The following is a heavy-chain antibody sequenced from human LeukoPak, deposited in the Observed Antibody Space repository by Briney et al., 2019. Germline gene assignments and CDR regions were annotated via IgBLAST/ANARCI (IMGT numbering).Heavy chain of an antibody. CDR3: ARIGYSSSSLDF. CDR2: IKQDGSVK. Sequence: GGSLRLSCAASGFTFTNYWMTWVRQAPGKGLEWVANIKQDGSVKYYVDSVKGRFTISRDNAKNSLYLQMNSLRAEDTAVYNCARIGYSSSSLDFWGRGTLVSVSS. V-gene: IGHV3-7*03. D-gene: IGHD6-6*01. CDR1: GFTFTNYW. J-gene: IGHJ4*02.